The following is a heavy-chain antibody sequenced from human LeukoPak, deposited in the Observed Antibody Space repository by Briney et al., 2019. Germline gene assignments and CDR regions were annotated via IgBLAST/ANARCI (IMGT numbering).Heavy chain of an antibody. V-gene: IGHV3-48*02. CDR2: ISSSSSTI. CDR3: ARERGSGYYSSGFDY. D-gene: IGHD5-12*01. CDR1: EFTFSSYS. J-gene: IGHJ4*02. Sequence: GGSLRLSCAASEFTFSSYSMNWVRQAPGKGLEWVSFISSSSSTISYADSVKGRFTISRDNAKNSLYLQMNSLRDEDTAVYYCARERGSGYYSSGFDYWSQGTLVTVSS.